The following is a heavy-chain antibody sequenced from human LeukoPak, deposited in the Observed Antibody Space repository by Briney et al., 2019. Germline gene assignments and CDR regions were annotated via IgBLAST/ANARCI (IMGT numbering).Heavy chain of an antibody. J-gene: IGHJ5*02. D-gene: IGHD1-1*01. Sequence: ASVNVSCKASGYTFTSYGISWVRQAPGQGLEWMGWISAYNGNTNYAQKLQGRVTMTTDTSTSTAYMELRSLRSDDTAVYYCARDLENDGSGWFDPWGQGTLVAVSS. CDR3: ARDLENDGSGWFDP. V-gene: IGHV1-18*01. CDR1: GYTFTSYG. CDR2: ISAYNGNT.